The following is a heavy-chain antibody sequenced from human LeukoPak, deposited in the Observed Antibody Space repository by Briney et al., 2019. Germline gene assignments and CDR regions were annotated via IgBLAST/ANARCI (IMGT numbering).Heavy chain of an antibody. CDR3: ARGQLDTARTPYYYYYYMDV. CDR1: GGTFSSYA. Sequence: SVKVSCKASGGTFSSYAISWVRQAPGQGLEWMGGIIPIFGTANYAQKFQGRVTITTDESTSTAYMELSSLRSEDTAVYYCARGQLDTARTPYYYYYYMDVWGKGTTVTVSS. CDR2: IIPIFGTA. D-gene: IGHD5-18*01. V-gene: IGHV1-69*05. J-gene: IGHJ6*03.